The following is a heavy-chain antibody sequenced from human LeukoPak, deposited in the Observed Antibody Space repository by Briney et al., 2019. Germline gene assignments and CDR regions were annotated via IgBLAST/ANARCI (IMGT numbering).Heavy chain of an antibody. CDR2: IKQDGSEK. Sequence: PGGSLRLSCAASAFTFSNYWMNWVRQAPGKGLEWVASIKQDGSEKYYVDSVKGRFTISRDNAKNSLYLQMNTLRAEDTAVYYCLRDDFWSSHCHFDDWGQGTLVTVAS. J-gene: IGHJ4*02. CDR3: LRDDFWSSHCHFDD. V-gene: IGHV3-7*01. D-gene: IGHD3-3*01. CDR1: AFTFSNYW.